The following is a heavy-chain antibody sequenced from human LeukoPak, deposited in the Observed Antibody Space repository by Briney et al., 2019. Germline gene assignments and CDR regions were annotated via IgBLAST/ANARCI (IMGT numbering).Heavy chain of an antibody. Sequence: GGSLRLSCAASGFTFDDYAMHWVRQAPGKGLVWVSGISWNSGSIGYADSVKGRFTISRDNSKNTLYLQMNSLRAEDTAVYYCAGTNWNELSWGKGTRVTVSP. CDR1: GFTFDDYA. CDR3: AGTNWNELS. CDR2: ISWNSGSI. V-gene: IGHV3-9*01. D-gene: IGHD1-1*01. J-gene: IGHJ5*02.